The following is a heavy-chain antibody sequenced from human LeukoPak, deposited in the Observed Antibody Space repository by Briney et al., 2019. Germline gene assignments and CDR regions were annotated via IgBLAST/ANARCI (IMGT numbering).Heavy chain of an antibody. V-gene: IGHV3-15*01. J-gene: IGHJ4*02. CDR2: IKSKTDGGTT. CDR1: GFTFSNAW. Sequence: GGSLRLSCAASGFTFSNAWMSWVRQAPGKGREWVGRIKSKTDGGTTDYAAPVKGRFTISRDNAKNSLYLQMNSLRAEDTAVYYCARDLWGSGWYMTADYWGQGTLVTVSS. CDR3: ARDLWGSGWYMTADY. D-gene: IGHD6-19*01.